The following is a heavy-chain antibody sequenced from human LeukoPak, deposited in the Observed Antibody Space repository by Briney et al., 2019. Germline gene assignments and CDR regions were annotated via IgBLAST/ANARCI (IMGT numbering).Heavy chain of an antibody. CDR2: INHSGST. Sequence: SETLSLTCAVYGGSFSGYYWTYIRQPPGKGLEWIGEINHSGSTNYNPSLKSRVTISVDTSKNQFSLKLSSVTAADTAVYYCARSHYYDSSGSHNNWFDSWGQGTLVTVSS. CDR1: GGSFSGYY. J-gene: IGHJ5*01. V-gene: IGHV4-34*01. CDR3: ARSHYYDSSGSHNNWFDS. D-gene: IGHD3-22*01.